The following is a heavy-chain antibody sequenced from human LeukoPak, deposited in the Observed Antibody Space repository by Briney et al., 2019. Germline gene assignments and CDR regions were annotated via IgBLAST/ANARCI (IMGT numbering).Heavy chain of an antibody. CDR2: ISAYNYRT. CDR3: AKGGAIVPTIDY. J-gene: IGHJ4*02. CDR1: GYRFNEYY. V-gene: IGHV1-18*01. Sequence: AASVKVSCKASGYRFNEYYFTWVRQAPGHGLEWVGWISAYNYRTNYAQKFQGRVTMTIDTSTTTTYMDLSSLTADDTAIYCCAKGGAIVPTIDYWGQGSLVTVSS. D-gene: IGHD2-21*01.